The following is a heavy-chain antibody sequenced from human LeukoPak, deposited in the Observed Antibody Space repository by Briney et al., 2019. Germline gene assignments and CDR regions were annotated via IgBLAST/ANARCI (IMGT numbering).Heavy chain of an antibody. CDR1: GLTFSTYW. D-gene: IGHD7-27*01. Sequence: GGSLRLSCAASGLTFSTYWMSWVRQAPGKGLERVANIRQDGSKIYYVDSVKGRFTISRDNAKNSLYLQMNNLRAEDTAVYYCASEILGHDAFDIWGQGTMVTVSS. CDR2: IRQDGSKI. V-gene: IGHV3-7*01. CDR3: ASEILGHDAFDI. J-gene: IGHJ3*02.